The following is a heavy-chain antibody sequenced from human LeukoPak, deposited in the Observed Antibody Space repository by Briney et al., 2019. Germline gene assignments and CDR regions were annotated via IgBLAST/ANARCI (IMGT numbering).Heavy chain of an antibody. CDR1: GGSISSYY. CDR2: IYSSGST. Sequence: SETLSLTCTVSGGSISSYYWSWIRQPPGKGLEWSGYIYSSGSTNYNPPLKSRVSISVDTSKNQFSLKLRSVTAADTAVYYCATLTGGDDAFDIWGQGTMVTVSS. V-gene: IGHV4-59*01. D-gene: IGHD4-23*01. J-gene: IGHJ3*02. CDR3: ATLTGGDDAFDI.